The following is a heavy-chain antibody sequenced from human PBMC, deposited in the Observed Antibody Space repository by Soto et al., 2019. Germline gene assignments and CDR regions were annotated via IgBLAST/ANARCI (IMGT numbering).Heavy chain of an antibody. D-gene: IGHD3-22*01. V-gene: IGHV3-23*04. CDR3: AKDDYLGYYDSSGYYSPFDY. CDR1: GFTFSSYA. J-gene: IGHJ4*02. Sequence: EVQLVESGGGLVQPGGSLRLSCAASGFTFSSYAMSWVRQAPGKGLEWVSAISGSGGSTYYADSVKGRFTISRDNSKNTLYLQMNSLRAEDTAVYYCAKDDYLGYYDSSGYYSPFDYWGQGTLVTVSS. CDR2: ISGSGGST.